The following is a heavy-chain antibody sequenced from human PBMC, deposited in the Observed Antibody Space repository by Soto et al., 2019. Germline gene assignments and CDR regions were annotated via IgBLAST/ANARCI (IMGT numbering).Heavy chain of an antibody. D-gene: IGHD5-12*01. CDR1: GGSISSYY. Sequence: SETLSLTCTVSGGSISSYYWNWIRQPPWKGLEWIGYIYYSGSTNYNPSLKSRITISVDTPKNQFSLKLSSVTAADTAVYYCARSHDRDGYNYNYWGQGNLVTVSS. CDR2: IYYSGST. J-gene: IGHJ4*02. V-gene: IGHV4-59*01. CDR3: ARSHDRDGYNYNY.